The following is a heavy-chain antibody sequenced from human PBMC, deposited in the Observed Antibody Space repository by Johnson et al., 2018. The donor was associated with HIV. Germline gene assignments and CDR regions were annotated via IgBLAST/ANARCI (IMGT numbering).Heavy chain of an antibody. J-gene: IGHJ3*02. D-gene: IGHD6-13*01. V-gene: IGHV3-53*01. CDR1: GFTVSSNY. CDR3: ARDPPGEAAAGFDI. CDR2: IYSVGST. Sequence: VQLVESGGGLIQPGGSLRLSCAASGFTVSSNYMSWVRQAPGKGLEWVSVIYSVGSTYYADPVKGRFTISRDNSKNTLDLQMISLRAEDTAVYYCARDPPGEAAAGFDIWGQGTMVTVSS.